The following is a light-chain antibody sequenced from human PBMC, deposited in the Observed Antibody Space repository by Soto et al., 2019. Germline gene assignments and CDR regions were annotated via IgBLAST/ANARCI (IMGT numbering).Light chain of an antibody. CDR2: EVS. J-gene: IGLJ1*01. CDR3: CSYAGSSTYYV. V-gene: IGLV2-23*02. Sequence: QSVLTQPASLSGAPGHSITISCTGTSSDFGSYNLVSWYQQHPGKAPKLMIYEVSKRPSGVSNRFSGSKSGNTASLTISGLQAEDEADYYCCSYAGSSTYYVFGTGTKVTVL. CDR1: SSDFGSYNL.